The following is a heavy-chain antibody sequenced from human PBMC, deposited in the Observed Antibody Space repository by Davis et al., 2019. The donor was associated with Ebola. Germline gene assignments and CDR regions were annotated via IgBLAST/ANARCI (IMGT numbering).Heavy chain of an antibody. J-gene: IGHJ4*02. Sequence: GGSLRLSCAASGFTFSSYAMHWVRQAPGKGLEWVAVISYDGSNKYYADSVKGRFTISRDNSKNTLYLQMNSLRAEDTAVYYCARDFLDYGGTLDYWGQGTLVIVSP. CDR3: ARDFLDYGGTLDY. V-gene: IGHV3-30*04. D-gene: IGHD4-23*01. CDR2: ISYDGSNK. CDR1: GFTFSSYA.